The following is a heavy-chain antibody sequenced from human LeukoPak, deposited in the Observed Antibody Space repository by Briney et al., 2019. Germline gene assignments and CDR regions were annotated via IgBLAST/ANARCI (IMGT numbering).Heavy chain of an antibody. J-gene: IGHJ6*02. CDR2: IAYDGTNI. CDR3: AREPYDISGYGMDV. Sequence: GGSLRLSCAASQFTFNIYPMHWVRQAPGKGLGWVATIAYDGTNIYYADSVRGRFTISRDNSKSALFLEMNSLRGEDTAVYYCAREPYDISGYGMDVWGQGTMTVSS. CDR1: QFTFNIYP. D-gene: IGHD3-22*01. V-gene: IGHV3-30-3*01.